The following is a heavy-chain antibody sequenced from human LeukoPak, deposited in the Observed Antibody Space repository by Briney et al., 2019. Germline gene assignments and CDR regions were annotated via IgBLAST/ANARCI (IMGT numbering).Heavy chain of an antibody. Sequence: PSETLSLTCTVSGGSISSSNYYWGWIRQPPGKGLEWIGSIYYSGNTYYNPSLKSRVTISVDTSKNQFSLKLSSLTAADTAVYYCAIYGASSEYYYYYYYMDVWGKGTTVTVSS. CDR2: IYYSGNT. D-gene: IGHD4-23*01. J-gene: IGHJ6*03. CDR1: GGSISSSNYY. V-gene: IGHV4-39*01. CDR3: AIYGASSEYYYYYYYMDV.